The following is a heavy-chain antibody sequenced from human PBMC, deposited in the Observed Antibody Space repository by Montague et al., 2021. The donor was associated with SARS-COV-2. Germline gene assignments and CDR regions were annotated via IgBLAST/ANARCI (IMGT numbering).Heavy chain of an antibody. V-gene: IGHV4/OR15-8*01. D-gene: IGHD3-16*01. Sequence: SETLSLTCAVSGGSISDNNWWTWVRQSPGKGPEWIGEIYHSGHYNIKASLRSRVTISVDKTKNQFSLRMTSLTAADTAVYYCSRPGLGGWVLDAWGQGTSVTVSS. J-gene: IGHJ5*02. CDR1: GGSISDNNW. CDR2: IYHSGHY. CDR3: SRPGLGGWVLDA.